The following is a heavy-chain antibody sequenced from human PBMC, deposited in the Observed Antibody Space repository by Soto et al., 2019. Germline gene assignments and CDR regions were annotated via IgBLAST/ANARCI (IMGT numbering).Heavy chain of an antibody. V-gene: IGHV3-23*01. CDR1: GFTFSSYA. CDR2: ISGSGGST. Sequence: GRSLRLSCAASGFTFSSYAMSWVRQAPGKGLEWVSAISGSGGSTYYADSVKGRFTISRDNSKNTLYLQMNSLRAEDTAVYYCASHGAVLRFSYYYGMDVWGQGTTVTVSS. J-gene: IGHJ6*02. D-gene: IGHD3-3*01. CDR3: ASHGAVLRFSYYYGMDV.